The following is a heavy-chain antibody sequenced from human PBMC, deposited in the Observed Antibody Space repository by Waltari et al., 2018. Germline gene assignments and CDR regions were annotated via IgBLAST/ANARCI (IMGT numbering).Heavy chain of an antibody. CDR1: GLGFGTYY. Sequence: LWESGGAWLRPGGSLGPPLPPSGLGFGTYYLTGSRRVPGRGLEWGSYMDSGGSAIHYADSVKGRFTISRDNAKNSLFLQMNSLRADDTAVYYCARAREHSDDFWNGYSYYFDQWGQGTLVTVSS. CDR3: ARAREHSDDFWNGYSYYFDQ. V-gene: IGHV3-11*01. D-gene: IGHD3-3*01. J-gene: IGHJ4*02. CDR2: MDSGGSAI.